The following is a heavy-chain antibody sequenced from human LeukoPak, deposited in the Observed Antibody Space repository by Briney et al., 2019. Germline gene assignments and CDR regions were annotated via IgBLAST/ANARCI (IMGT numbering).Heavy chain of an antibody. CDR1: GGSISSYC. Sequence: SETLSLTCTVSGGSISSYCWSWIRQPPGKGLEWIGYIYYSGSTNYNPSLKSRVTISVDTSKNQFSLKLSSVTAADTAVYYCASGPPSDWSQFDYWGQGTLVTVSS. J-gene: IGHJ4*02. D-gene: IGHD3-9*01. CDR3: ASGPPSDWSQFDY. CDR2: IYYSGST. V-gene: IGHV4-59*01.